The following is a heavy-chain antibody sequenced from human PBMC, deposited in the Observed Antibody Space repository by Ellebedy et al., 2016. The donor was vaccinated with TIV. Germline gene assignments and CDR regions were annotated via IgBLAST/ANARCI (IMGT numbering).Heavy chain of an antibody. Sequence: ESLKISCTVSGGSVSSRSYYWSWIRQPPGKGLEWIGYIYYSGSTKYNPSLKSRLTISADTSKKHFSLKLNSVTAADTAVYYCTYGVNSDAFDIWGHGTMVTVSS. CDR1: GGSVSSRSYY. CDR3: TYGVNSDAFDI. V-gene: IGHV4-61*03. D-gene: IGHD4-23*01. J-gene: IGHJ3*02. CDR2: IYYSGST.